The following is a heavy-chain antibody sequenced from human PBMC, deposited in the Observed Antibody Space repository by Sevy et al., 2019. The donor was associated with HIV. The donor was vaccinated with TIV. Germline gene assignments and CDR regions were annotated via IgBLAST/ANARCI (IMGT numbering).Heavy chain of an antibody. CDR3: AREGCTQPHDY. J-gene: IGHJ4*02. CDR2: FSFGCGRI. D-gene: IGHD2-8*01. V-gene: IGHV3-23*01. CDR1: GFTFAKYS. Sequence: GGSLRLSCAASGFTFAKYSMSWVRQVPGKGLEWVSTFSFGCGRINYADSVKGRFTISRDDSKNKLFLQMNSLRAEDRATYFCAREGCTQPHDYWGQGTLVTVSS.